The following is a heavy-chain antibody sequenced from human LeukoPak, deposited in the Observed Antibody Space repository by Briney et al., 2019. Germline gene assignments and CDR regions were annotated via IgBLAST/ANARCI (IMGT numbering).Heavy chain of an antibody. D-gene: IGHD3-22*01. CDR2: IYPGGPDT. J-gene: IGHJ4*02. Sequence: GEAPQISFQGPGCRFTTYWIGWVRQMPGRGLEWRGIIYPGGPDTRYSPSFQGHVTISADKSISTAYLQWSSLKASDTAMYYCARQFRDSRGYYSYYFDYWGQGALVTVSS. CDR3: ARQFRDSRGYYSYYFDY. CDR1: GCRFTTYW. V-gene: IGHV5-51*01.